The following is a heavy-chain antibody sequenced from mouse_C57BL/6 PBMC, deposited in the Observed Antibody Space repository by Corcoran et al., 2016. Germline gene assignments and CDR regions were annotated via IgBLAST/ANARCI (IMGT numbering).Heavy chain of an antibody. D-gene: IGHD1-1*01. Sequence: QVQLQQPGAELVKPGASVKMSCKASGYTFTSYWITWVKQRPGQGLEWIGDIYPGSGSTNYNEKFKSKATLTVDTSSSTAYMQLSSLTSEDSAVYYCARNPSYYGSSWWYFDVWGTGTTVTVSS. CDR3: ARNPSYYGSSWWYFDV. CDR1: GYTFTSYW. J-gene: IGHJ1*03. CDR2: IYPGSGST. V-gene: IGHV1-55*01.